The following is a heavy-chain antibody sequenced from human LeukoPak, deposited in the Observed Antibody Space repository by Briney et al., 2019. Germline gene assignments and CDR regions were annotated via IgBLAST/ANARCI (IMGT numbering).Heavy chain of an antibody. CDR1: GLTFSSYG. CDR2: ISYDGSNK. Sequence: GGSLRLSCAASGLTFSSYGMHWVRQAPGKGLEWVAVISYDGSNKYYADSVKGRFTISRDNSKNTLYLQMNSLRAEDTAVYYCAISPADFDYWGQGTLVTVSS. J-gene: IGHJ4*02. V-gene: IGHV3-30*03. CDR3: AISPADFDY.